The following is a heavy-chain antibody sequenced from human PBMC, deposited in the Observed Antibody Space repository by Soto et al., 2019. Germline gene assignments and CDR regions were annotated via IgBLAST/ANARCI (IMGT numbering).Heavy chain of an antibody. CDR2: IYYSGST. CDR1: GGSISSYY. J-gene: IGHJ6*03. V-gene: IGHV4-59*08. Sequence: SETLSLTCTVSGGSISSYYWSWIRQPPGKGLEWIGYIYYSGSTNYNPSLKSRVTISVDTSKNQFSLKLSSVTAADTAVYYCARRSKHQNDYYYMDVWGKGTTVTVSS. D-gene: IGHD1-26*01. CDR3: ARRSKHQNDYYYMDV.